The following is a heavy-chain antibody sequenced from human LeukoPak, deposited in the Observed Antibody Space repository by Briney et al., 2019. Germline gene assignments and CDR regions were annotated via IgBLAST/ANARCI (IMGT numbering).Heavy chain of an antibody. V-gene: IGHV3-30*18. J-gene: IGHJ6*02. CDR2: ISYDGSNK. CDR3: AKVPRYSSSSYYYYYYGMDV. Sequence: GGSLRLSCAASGFTFSSYGMRWVRQAPGKGLEWVAVISYDGSNKYYADSVKGRFTISRDNSKNTPYLQMNSLRAEDTAVYYCAKVPRYSSSSYYYYYYGMDVWGQGTTVTVSS. D-gene: IGHD6-6*01. CDR1: GFTFSSYG.